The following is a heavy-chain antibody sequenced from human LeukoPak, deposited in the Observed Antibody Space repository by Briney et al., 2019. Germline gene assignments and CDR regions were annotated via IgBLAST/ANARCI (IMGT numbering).Heavy chain of an antibody. J-gene: IGHJ5*02. D-gene: IGHD2-2*01. CDR3: ARVVVVVPAAIAGSIQNNWFDP. Sequence: NPSETLSLTCTVSGGSISSGGYYWSWIRQHPGKGLEWIGYIYYSGSTYYNPSLKSRVTISVDTSKNQFSLKLSSVTAADTAVYYCARVVVVVPAAIAGSIQNNWFDPWGQGTLVTVSS. CDR1: GGSISSGGYY. V-gene: IGHV4-31*03. CDR2: IYYSGST.